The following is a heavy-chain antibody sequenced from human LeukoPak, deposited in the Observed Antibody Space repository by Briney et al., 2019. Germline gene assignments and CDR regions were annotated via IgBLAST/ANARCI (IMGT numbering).Heavy chain of an antibody. CDR1: GFTSSDHY. V-gene: IGHV3-30-3*01. D-gene: IGHD6-19*01. Sequence: GGSLRLSCAASGFTSSDHYIDWVRQAPGKGLEWVAVISYDGSIKYYADSVKGRFTTSRDNSKNMLYLQMNSLSAEDTAVYYCARGPGYSSGWYVLSVDYWGQGTLVTVSS. CDR2: ISYDGSIK. CDR3: ARGPGYSSGWYVLSVDY. J-gene: IGHJ4*02.